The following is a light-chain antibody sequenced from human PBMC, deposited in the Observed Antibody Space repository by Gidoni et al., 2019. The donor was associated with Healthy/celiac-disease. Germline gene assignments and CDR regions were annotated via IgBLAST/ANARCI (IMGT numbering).Light chain of an antibody. V-gene: IGKV4-1*01. CDR1: QSVLYSSNNKNY. CDR2: WAS. CDR3: QQYYSTPLT. J-gene: IGKJ4*01. Sequence: DLVMTQSPDSLAVSLGERATSNCKSSQSVLYSSNNKNYLAWYQQKPGQPPKLLIYWASTRESGVPDRFRGSGSGTDFTLTISSLQAEYVAVYYCQQYYSTPLTFGGGTKVEIK.